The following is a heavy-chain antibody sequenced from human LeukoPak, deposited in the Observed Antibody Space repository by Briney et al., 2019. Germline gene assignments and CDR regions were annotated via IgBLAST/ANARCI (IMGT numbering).Heavy chain of an antibody. CDR2: IYYCGST. Sequence: PSETLSLTCTVSGGSISSSSYYWGWIRQPPGKGLEWIGSIYYCGSTYYNPSLKSRVTVSVDTSKNQFSLKLSSVTAADTAVYYCARRYCSGGSCYYFDYWGQGTLVTVSS. CDR3: ARRYCSGGSCYYFDY. D-gene: IGHD2-15*01. V-gene: IGHV4-39*01. J-gene: IGHJ4*02. CDR1: GGSISSSSYY.